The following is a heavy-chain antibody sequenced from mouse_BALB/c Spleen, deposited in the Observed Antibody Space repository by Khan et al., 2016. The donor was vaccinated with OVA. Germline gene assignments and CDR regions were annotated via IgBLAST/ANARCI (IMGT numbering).Heavy chain of an antibody. CDR1: GYSFTTYY. Sequence: VQLQQPGPELMKPGASVKISCKASGYSFTTYYLHWVMQSHGESLEWIGYVDPFSGGTTYNQKFKGKATLTVHKSSSTAYMHLSNLTSEDSAVYYCTRHCYVAWFTYWGQGTLVTVSS. J-gene: IGHJ3*01. V-gene: IGHV1S135*01. CDR2: VDPFSGGT. CDR3: TRHCYVAWFTY. D-gene: IGHD2-12*01.